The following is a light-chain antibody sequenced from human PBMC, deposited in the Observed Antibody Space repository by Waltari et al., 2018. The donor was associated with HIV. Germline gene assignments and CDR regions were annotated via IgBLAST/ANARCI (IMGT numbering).Light chain of an antibody. J-gene: IGLJ3*02. CDR1: SNDAGGYNY. CDR2: DVS. CDR3: ESYTSTSVWV. Sequence: QSALTQPASVSGSPGQSITISCTGASNDAGGYNYVSWYQQHPGKAPRLMIYDVSTRPSGVSDRFSGSKSGDTASLTSSGLQPENEADYYCESYTSTSVWVFGGGTRLTVL. V-gene: IGLV2-14*03.